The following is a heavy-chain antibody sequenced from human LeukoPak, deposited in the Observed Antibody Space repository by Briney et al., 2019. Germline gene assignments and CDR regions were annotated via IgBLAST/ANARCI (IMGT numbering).Heavy chain of an antibody. J-gene: IGHJ4*02. CDR3: ARDFSVAVDY. V-gene: IGHV3-23*01. Sequence: GGSLRLSCEASGFTFSTYAMNWVRQAPGQGLEWVSTISGTGLSTYYRDSVKGRFTISRDNAKNSLYLQMNSLRAEDTAVYYCARDFSVAVDYWGQGTLVTVSS. D-gene: IGHD6-19*01. CDR1: GFTFSTYA. CDR2: ISGTGLST.